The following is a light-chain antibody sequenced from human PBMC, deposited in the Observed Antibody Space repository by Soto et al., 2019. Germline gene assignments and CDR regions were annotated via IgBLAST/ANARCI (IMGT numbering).Light chain of an antibody. CDR1: QSLLYSSNSKNY. CDR3: QQYFPRT. Sequence: DIVMTQSPDSLAVSLGERATINCKSSQSLLYSSNSKNYLAWYQRKSGQPPKLLIYWASTRESGVPDRFSGSGSGTDFTLTISSLQADDVAVYYCQQYFPRTFGQGTKVEIK. V-gene: IGKV4-1*01. J-gene: IGKJ1*01. CDR2: WAS.